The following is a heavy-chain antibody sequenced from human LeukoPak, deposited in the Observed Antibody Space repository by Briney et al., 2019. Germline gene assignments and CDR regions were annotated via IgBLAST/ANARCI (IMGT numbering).Heavy chain of an antibody. CDR2: IRSKAYGGTT. J-gene: IGHJ6*02. CDR1: GFTFGDYA. D-gene: IGHD6-19*01. Sequence: GGSLRLSCTASGFTFGDYAMSWVRQAPGKGLEWVGFIRSKAYGGTTEYAASVKGRFTTSRDDSKSIAYLQMNSLKTEDTAVYYCTSSGWYRNYYYYGMDVWGQGTTVTVSS. CDR3: TSSGWYRNYYYYGMDV. V-gene: IGHV3-49*04.